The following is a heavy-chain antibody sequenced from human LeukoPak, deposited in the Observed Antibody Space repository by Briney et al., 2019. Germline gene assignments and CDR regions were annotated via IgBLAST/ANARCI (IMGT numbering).Heavy chain of an antibody. CDR1: GGSITSGSYY. CDR2: IYTSGIT. Sequence: SQTLSLTCTVSGGSITSGSYYWSWIRQPAGKGLEWIGRIYTSGITNYNPSLKSRVTISVDTSKNQFSLRLSSVTAADTAVYYCARVSGYCTNGVCYTAGGLFDYWGQGTLVTVSS. D-gene: IGHD2-8*01. J-gene: IGHJ4*02. CDR3: ARVSGYCTNGVCYTAGGLFDY. V-gene: IGHV4-61*02.